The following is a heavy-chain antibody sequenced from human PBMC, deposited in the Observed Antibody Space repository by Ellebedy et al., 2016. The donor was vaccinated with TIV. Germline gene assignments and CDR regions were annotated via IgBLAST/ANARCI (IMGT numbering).Heavy chain of an antibody. J-gene: IGHJ4*02. D-gene: IGHD1-26*01. CDR2: INQDGSVD. Sequence: GGSLRLXXAASGFTFSSYEMSWVRQAPGKGLEWVASINQDGSVDHYVDSVMGRFTVSRDNAKSSLYLQMNSLRAEDTAVYYCLPSGGSSRWGQGTLVTVSS. V-gene: IGHV3-7*01. CDR3: LPSGGSSR. CDR1: GFTFSSYE.